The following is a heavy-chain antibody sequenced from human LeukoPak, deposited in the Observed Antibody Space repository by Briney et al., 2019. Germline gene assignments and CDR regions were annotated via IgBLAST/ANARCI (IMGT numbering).Heavy chain of an antibody. CDR3: ARAPITSPFYFDY. D-gene: IGHD2-2*01. Sequence: GGSLSLSCTASGFALAEHGWSWVRQVPGKRLEWVSGINCSGGSTGYADPLRGRFTISRDNAKNSLYLQMDSLRAEDTALYYCARAPITSPFYFDYWGQGTLVTVSS. J-gene: IGHJ4*02. CDR1: GFALAEHG. CDR2: INCSGGST. V-gene: IGHV3-20*04.